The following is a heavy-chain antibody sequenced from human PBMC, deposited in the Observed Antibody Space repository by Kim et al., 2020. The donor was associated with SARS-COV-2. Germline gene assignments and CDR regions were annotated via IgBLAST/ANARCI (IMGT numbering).Heavy chain of an antibody. D-gene: IGHD3-10*01. CDR3: ARDGKGWFGELTAFDY. V-gene: IGHV3-48*03. Sequence: GGSLRLSCAASGFTFSSYEMNWVRQAPGKGLEWVSYISSSGSTIYYADSVKGRFTISRDNAKNSLYLQMNSLRAEDTAVYYCARDGKGWFGELTAFDYWGQGTLVTVSS. J-gene: IGHJ4*02. CDR2: ISSSGSTI. CDR1: GFTFSSYE.